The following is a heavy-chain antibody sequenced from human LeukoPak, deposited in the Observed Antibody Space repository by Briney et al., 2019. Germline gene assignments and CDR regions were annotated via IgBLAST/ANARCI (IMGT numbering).Heavy chain of an antibody. CDR1: GYTFTSYG. CDR2: ISAYNGNT. Sequence: ASVTVSCKASGYTFTSYGISWVRQAPGQGLEWMGWISAYNGNTNYAQKLQGRVTMTTDTSTSTAYMELRSLRSDDTAVYYCARTGPEVGAISATVDYWGQGTLVTVSS. V-gene: IGHV1-18*01. D-gene: IGHD1-26*01. CDR3: ARTGPEVGAISATVDY. J-gene: IGHJ4*02.